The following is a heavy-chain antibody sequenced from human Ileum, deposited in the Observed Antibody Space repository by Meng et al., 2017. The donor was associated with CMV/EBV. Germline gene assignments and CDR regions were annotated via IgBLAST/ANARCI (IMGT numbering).Heavy chain of an antibody. Sequence: GESLKISCAASAFTFNNYALSWVRQAPGEGLEWVSAISGRGGSTYYPDSVKCRVTISRDNSKNTLNLQMNSLRAEDTAVYYCARFVVGGAPDYPDAFDVWGQGTTVTVSS. V-gene: IGHV3-23*01. CDR1: AFTFNNYA. CDR3: ARFVVGGAPDYPDAFDV. D-gene: IGHD1-26*01. CDR2: ISGRGGST. J-gene: IGHJ3*01.